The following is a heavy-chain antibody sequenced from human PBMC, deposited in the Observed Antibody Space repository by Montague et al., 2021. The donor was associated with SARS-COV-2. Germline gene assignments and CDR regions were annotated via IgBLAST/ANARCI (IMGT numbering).Heavy chain of an antibody. J-gene: IGHJ5*02. CDR2: IYYNGTT. Sequence: SETLSLTCTVSGGSINSYYWSWIRQPPGKGLEWIGYIYYNGTTNYSPSLKGRVSITVETSKNQFSLEMNSVTAADTAVYYCARERRYQLLSGLFDPWGQGTLVTVSS. D-gene: IGHD2-2*01. V-gene: IGHV4-59*01. CDR3: ARERRYQLLSGLFDP. CDR1: GGSINSYY.